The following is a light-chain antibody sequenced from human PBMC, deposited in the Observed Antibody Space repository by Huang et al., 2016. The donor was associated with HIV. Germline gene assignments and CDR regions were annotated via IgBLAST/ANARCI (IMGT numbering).Light chain of an antibody. CDR2: GAA. J-gene: IGKJ1*01. CDR3: QQYNNWPPWT. V-gene: IGKV3-15*01. Sequence: EIVMTQSPATLSVSPGERATLSCRASQSVSSSLAWYQQKPGQAPRLLIYGAATRATGIPARFSGSWSGTEFTLTISSLQSEDFVVYYCQQYNNWPPWTFGQGTKVEI. CDR1: QSVSSS.